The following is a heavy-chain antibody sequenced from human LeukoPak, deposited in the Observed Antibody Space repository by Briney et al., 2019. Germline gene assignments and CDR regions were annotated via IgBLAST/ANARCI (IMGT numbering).Heavy chain of an antibody. CDR1: GFTFNNYA. CDR3: AKDRSIGTYYTFDH. Sequence: GGSLRLSCAASGFTFNNYAMSWVRQAPGKGLEWVSGISSGGSTYHADSVQGRFTISRDNSKNTLYLQMSSLTAADTAVYYCAKDRSIGTYYTFDHWGQGTLVTVSS. V-gene: IGHV3-23*01. J-gene: IGHJ4*02. CDR2: ISSGGST. D-gene: IGHD1-26*01.